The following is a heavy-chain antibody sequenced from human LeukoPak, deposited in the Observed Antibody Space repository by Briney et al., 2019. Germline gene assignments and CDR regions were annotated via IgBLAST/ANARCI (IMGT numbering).Heavy chain of an antibody. D-gene: IGHD3-10*01. CDR1: GFTFSSYS. Sequence: GGSLRLSCAASGFTFSSYSMNWIRQAPGKGLEWVSSISSSSSYIYYADSVKGRFTISRDNAKNSLYLQMNSLRAEDTAVYYCARDSDYYGSGSLTPGIDYWGQGTLVTVSS. CDR2: ISSSSSYI. CDR3: ARDSDYYGSGSLTPGIDY. V-gene: IGHV3-21*01. J-gene: IGHJ4*02.